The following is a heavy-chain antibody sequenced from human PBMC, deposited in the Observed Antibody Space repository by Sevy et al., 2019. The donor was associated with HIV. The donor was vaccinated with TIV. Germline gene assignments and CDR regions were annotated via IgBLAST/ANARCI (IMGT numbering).Heavy chain of an antibody. J-gene: IGHJ5*02. V-gene: IGHV3-48*03. D-gene: IGHD2-8*01. CDR2: ISSSGSSL. Sequence: GGSLRLSCTASGFTFSSYDMNWVRQAPGKGLEWVSKISSSGSSLYYANSVKGRFTISRDNAKNSLNLQMNSSRAEDTAVYYCTRNGGAFDNGFDPWGQGTLVTVSS. CDR3: TRNGGAFDNGFDP. CDR1: GFTFSSYD.